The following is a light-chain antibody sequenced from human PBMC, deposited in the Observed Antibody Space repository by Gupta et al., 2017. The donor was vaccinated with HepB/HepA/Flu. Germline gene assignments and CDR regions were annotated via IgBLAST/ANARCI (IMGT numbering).Light chain of an antibody. CDR1: SNDVGAYNY. V-gene: IGLV2-11*01. Sequence: QSALTQPRSVSGSPGQSVTISCTGTSNDVGAYNYVSWYQQHPGKAPKFIIYEVTERPSGIPDRFSGSKSGNTASLTISGLQAEDEADYYCCSLAGRGTLGVFGGGTKLTVL. CDR3: CSLAGRGTLGV. J-gene: IGLJ3*02. CDR2: EVT.